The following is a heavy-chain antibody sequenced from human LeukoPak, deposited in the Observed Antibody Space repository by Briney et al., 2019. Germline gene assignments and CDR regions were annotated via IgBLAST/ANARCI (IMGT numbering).Heavy chain of an antibody. J-gene: IGHJ4*02. CDR3: AKDQGSGLAFDY. D-gene: IGHD6-19*01. CDR2: ISYDGSNK. V-gene: IGHV3-30*18. Sequence: GGSLRLSCAASGFTFSSYGMHWVRQAPGKGLEWVAVISYDGSNKYYADYVKGRFTISRDNSKNTLYLQMNSLRAEDTAVYYCAKDQGSGLAFDYWGQGTLVTVSS. CDR1: GFTFSSYG.